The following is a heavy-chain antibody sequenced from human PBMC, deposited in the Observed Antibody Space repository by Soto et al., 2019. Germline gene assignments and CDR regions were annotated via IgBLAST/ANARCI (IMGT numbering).Heavy chain of an antibody. CDR2: IWYDGSNK. V-gene: IGHV3-33*01. D-gene: IGHD3-9*01. CDR3: ARMRGPEAYYDISGGEMDV. CDR1: GFTFSSYG. J-gene: IGHJ6*02. Sequence: GGSLRLSCAASGFTFSSYGMHWVRQAPGKGLEWVAVIWYDGSNKYYADSVKGRFTISRDNSKNTLYLQMNSLRAEDTAVYYCARMRGPEAYYDISGGEMDVWGQGTTVTVSS.